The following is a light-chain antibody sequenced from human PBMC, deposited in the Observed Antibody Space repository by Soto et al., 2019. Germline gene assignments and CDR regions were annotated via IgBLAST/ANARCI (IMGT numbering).Light chain of an antibody. V-gene: IGLV2-18*02. CDR1: SSDIGSYNR. CDR2: EVN. Sequence: HSALTQPASVSGSPGQSITISCTGTSSDIGSYNRVSWYQQPPDTAPKLIIYEVNNRPSGVPDRFSGSKSGNTASLTISGLHDEDEADYYCNSFTTRSTYVFGTGTKLTVL. CDR3: NSFTTRSTYV. J-gene: IGLJ1*01.